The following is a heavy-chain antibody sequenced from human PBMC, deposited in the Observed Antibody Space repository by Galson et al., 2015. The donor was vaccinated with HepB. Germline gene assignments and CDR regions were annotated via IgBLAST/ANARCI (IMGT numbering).Heavy chain of an antibody. D-gene: IGHD7-27*01. V-gene: IGHV3-48*01. J-gene: IGHJ3*02. Sequence: SLRLSCAASGFTFSSYSMNWVRQAPGKGLEWVSYISSSSSTIYYADSVKGRFTISRDNAKNSLYLQMNSLRAEDTAVYYCARGGRTGEDAFDIWGQGTMVTVSS. CDR2: ISSSSSTI. CDR3: ARGGRTGEDAFDI. CDR1: GFTFSSYS.